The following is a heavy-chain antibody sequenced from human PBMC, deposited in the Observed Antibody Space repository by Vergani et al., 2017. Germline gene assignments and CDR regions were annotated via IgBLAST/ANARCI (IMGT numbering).Heavy chain of an antibody. J-gene: IGHJ4*02. CDR3: AKGHGKGPLFDY. CDR1: GFTFSSYA. D-gene: IGHD1-14*01. V-gene: IGHV3-23*01. Sequence: EVQLLESGGGLVQPGGSLRLSCAASGFTFSSYAMSWVRQAPGKGLEWVSAISGSGGSTYYADSVKGRFTISRDNSKNPLYLQMNSPRAEDTAVNYWAKGHGKGPLFDYWGQGTLVTVSS. CDR2: ISGSGGST.